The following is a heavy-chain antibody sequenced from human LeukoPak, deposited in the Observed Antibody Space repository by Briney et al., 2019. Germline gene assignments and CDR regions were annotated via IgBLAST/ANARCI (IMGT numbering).Heavy chain of an antibody. CDR3: ARDKGTRGWYSAFDI. D-gene: IGHD6-19*01. J-gene: IGHJ3*02. Sequence: SETLSLTCAVYGGSFSGYYWSWIRQPPGKGLEWIGEINHSGSTNYNPSLKSRVTISVDKSKNQFSLKLSSVTAADTAVYYCARDKGTRGWYSAFDIWGQGTMVTVSS. CDR2: INHSGST. V-gene: IGHV4-34*01. CDR1: GGSFSGYY.